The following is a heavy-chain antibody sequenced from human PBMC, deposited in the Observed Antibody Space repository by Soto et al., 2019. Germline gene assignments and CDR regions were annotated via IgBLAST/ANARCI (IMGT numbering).Heavy chain of an antibody. V-gene: IGHV1-69*13. CDR2: IIPMFGTT. CDR1: GGTFSRRA. Sequence: SVKVSCKTSGGTFSRRAINWVRQSPGQGLEWMGGIIPMFGTTNYAQKFKGRVTISADESTSTAYMELSSLRSEAAAVYYCARGAIPGRSCSFSLDPWPEGIPVTFS. D-gene: IGHD2-15*01. J-gene: IGHJ5*02. CDR3: ARGAIPGRSCSFSLDP.